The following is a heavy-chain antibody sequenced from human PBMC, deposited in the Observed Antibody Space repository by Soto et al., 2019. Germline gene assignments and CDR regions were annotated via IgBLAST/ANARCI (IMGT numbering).Heavy chain of an antibody. V-gene: IGHV4-34*01. CDR3: ARATYWYYDFWSGYYGMDV. D-gene: IGHD3-3*01. J-gene: IGHJ6*02. CDR2: INHSGST. CDR1: WGSCSGYY. Sequence: LETLSLTRGVLWGSCSGYYWRCIRQPPGKGLEWIGEINHSGSTNYNPSLKSRVTISVDTSKNQFSLKLSSVTAADTAVYYCARATYWYYDFWSGYYGMDVWGQGTTVTVSS.